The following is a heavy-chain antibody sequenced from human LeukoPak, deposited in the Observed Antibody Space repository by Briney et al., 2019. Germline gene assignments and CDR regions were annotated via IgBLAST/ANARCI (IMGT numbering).Heavy chain of an antibody. CDR3: ARAEVTMATIIH. J-gene: IGHJ4*02. CDR1: GYTFTGYY. V-gene: IGHV1-2*02. Sequence: GASVTVSCKTSGYTFTGYYIHWLRQAPGQGLEGMGWINHKSGGKNYAQKLEGRVTMTRDTSISTAYMELSRLRSDGTAMYYCARAEVTMATIIHWGQGTLVTVSS. CDR2: INHKSGGK. D-gene: IGHD5-24*01.